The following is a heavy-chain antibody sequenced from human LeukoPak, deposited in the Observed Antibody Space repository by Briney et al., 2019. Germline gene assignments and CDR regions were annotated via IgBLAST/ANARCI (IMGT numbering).Heavy chain of an antibody. D-gene: IGHD3-10*01. CDR1: GYTFTSYD. CDR3: AVGTYSSYYYYYYMDV. Sequence: ASVKVSCKASGYTFTSYDINWVRQATGQGLEWMGWMNPNSGNTGYAQKFQGRVTITRNTSISTAYMELSSLRSDDTAVYYCAVGTYSSYYYYYYMDVWGKGTTVTISS. J-gene: IGHJ6*03. CDR2: MNPNSGNT. V-gene: IGHV1-8*03.